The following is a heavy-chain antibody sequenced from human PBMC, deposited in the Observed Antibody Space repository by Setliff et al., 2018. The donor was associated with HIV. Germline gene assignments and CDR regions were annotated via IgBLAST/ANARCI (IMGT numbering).Heavy chain of an antibody. D-gene: IGHD4-17*01. V-gene: IGHV1-18*01. CDR2: IGASNGNT. J-gene: IGHJ6*03. Sequence: GASVKVSCKASGYIFSTYGISWVRQAPGQGLEWMGWIGASNGNTHYAQKVQGRVTLTTDTSTNTAYMESRSLRSDDAAVYYCAKTTPQPHYYYYVDVWGKGTTVTVSS. CDR3: AKTTPQPHYYYYVDV. CDR1: GYIFSTYG.